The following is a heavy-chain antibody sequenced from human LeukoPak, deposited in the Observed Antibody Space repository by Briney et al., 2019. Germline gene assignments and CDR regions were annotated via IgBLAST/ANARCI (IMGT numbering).Heavy chain of an antibody. Sequence: GGSLRLSCAASGFTFSAYWMTWVRQAPGKGLGWVANINQDGSEKYYVDSVKGRFTISKDNAKNSLDLQMNSLRAEDTAVYYCVRDQSYKSRPWVGAFDIWGQGTMVSVSS. CDR3: VRDQSYKSRPWVGAFDI. V-gene: IGHV3-7*01. D-gene: IGHD3-10*01. J-gene: IGHJ3*02. CDR1: GFTFSAYW. CDR2: INQDGSEK.